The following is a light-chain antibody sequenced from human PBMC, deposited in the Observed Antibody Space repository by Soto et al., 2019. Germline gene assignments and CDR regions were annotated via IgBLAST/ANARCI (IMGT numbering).Light chain of an antibody. CDR1: QDITSA. J-gene: IGKJ5*01. CDR2: AAS. Sequence: AIQLTQSPSSLSASVGDRVTITCRASQDITSALAWYQQKPGKAPNLLIYAASSLESGVPSRFSGSGSGTDFTLAISSLQPEDFATYYCQEFNSCVITFGHGTRLETK. V-gene: IGKV1-13*02. CDR3: QEFNSCVIT.